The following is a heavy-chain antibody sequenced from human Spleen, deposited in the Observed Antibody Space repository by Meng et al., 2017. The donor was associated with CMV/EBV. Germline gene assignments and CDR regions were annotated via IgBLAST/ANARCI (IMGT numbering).Heavy chain of an antibody. J-gene: IGHJ4*02. V-gene: IGHV3-11*04. CDR2: ISTGGDTI. D-gene: IGHD3-10*01. Sequence: GGSLKISCAASGFTFSDYYMSWIRQAPGKGLEWVSYISTGGDTIYYADSVKGRFAVSRDSNEESLFLQMNSLRAEDTAVYYCARDLSGSHWGQGTLVTVSS. CDR3: ARDLSGSH. CDR1: GFTFSDYY.